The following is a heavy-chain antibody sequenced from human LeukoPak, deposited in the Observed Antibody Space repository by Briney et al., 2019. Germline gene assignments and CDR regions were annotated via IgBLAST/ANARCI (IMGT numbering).Heavy chain of an antibody. V-gene: IGHV4-31*03. CDR2: IYYSGST. J-gene: IGHJ3*02. CDR3: ARDSSTAVYAFDI. CDR1: GGSISSGGYY. Sequence: SETLSLTCTVSGGSISSGGYYWSWIRQHPGKGLEWIGYIYYSGSTYYNPSLKSRVTISVDTSKDQFSLKLSSVTAADTAVYYCARDSSTAVYAFDIWGQGTMVTVSS. D-gene: IGHD6-19*01.